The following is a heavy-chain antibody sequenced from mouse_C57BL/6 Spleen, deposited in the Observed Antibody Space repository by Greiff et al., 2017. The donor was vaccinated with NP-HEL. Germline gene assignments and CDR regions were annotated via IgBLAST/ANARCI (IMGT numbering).Heavy chain of an antibody. D-gene: IGHD4-1*01. CDR2: IYPRSGNT. V-gene: IGHV1-81*01. CDR1: GYTFTSYG. Sequence: VQLQQSGAELARPGASVKLSCKASGYTFTSYGISWVKQRTGQGLEWIGEIYPRSGNTYYNEKFKGKATLTADKSSSTAYMELRSLTSEDSAVYFCARYLGPYWYFDVWGTGTTVTVSS. J-gene: IGHJ1*03. CDR3: ARYLGPYWYFDV.